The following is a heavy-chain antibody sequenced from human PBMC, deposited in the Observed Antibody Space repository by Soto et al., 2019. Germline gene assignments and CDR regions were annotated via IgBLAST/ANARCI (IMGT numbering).Heavy chain of an antibody. J-gene: IGHJ5*02. CDR3: ARLRIATNNYTWFDP. CDR2: IYFTGAV. CDR1: GAALKSGKYS. V-gene: IGHV4-31*03. Sequence: SATLTPACSVAGAALKSGKYSWSWIRQVPGKGLEWIGHIYFTGAVDYNPSLRYRITISQDTSERQFSLNLRLVTTADTAVYYCARLRIATNNYTWFDPWGQGTLVTVSS. D-gene: IGHD2-21*01.